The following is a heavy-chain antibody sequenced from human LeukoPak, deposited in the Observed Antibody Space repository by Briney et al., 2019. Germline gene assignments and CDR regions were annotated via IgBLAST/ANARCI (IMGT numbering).Heavy chain of an antibody. J-gene: IGHJ5*02. Sequence: SGTLPLTFTVTGCSISNSSYYWCWIRKPPGKGLEGIGSNYYSESTYYNPSLKSRVTISVDTSKNQFSLKLSSVTAADTAVYYCARREVVAVSNWFDPWGQGTLVTVSS. V-gene: IGHV4-39*01. D-gene: IGHD2-15*01. CDR2: NYYSEST. CDR3: ARREVVAVSNWFDP. CDR1: GCSISNSSYY.